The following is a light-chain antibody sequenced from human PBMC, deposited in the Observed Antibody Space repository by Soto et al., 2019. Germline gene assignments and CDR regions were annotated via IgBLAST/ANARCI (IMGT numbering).Light chain of an antibody. CDR2: GAS. CDR1: QSVSSN. V-gene: IGKV3-15*01. Sequence: EIVMTQSPATLSVSPGERATLSCRASQSVSSNLAWYQQKPGQAPRLLIYGASTRATGIPARFSGSGSGTEFTLTISSLQSEDFAVYYGQQYNNWPPPLTFGPGPKVDS. J-gene: IGKJ3*01. CDR3: QQYNNWPPPLT.